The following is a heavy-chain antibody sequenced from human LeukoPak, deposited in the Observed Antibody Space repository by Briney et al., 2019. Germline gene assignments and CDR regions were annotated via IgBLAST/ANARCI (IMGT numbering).Heavy chain of an antibody. V-gene: IGHV4-4*07. D-gene: IGHD6-13*01. CDR3: ARRSNWAFDY. Sequence: SETLSLTCTVSGGSISSYYWSWIRQPAGKGLEWIGRIYSSGSTNYNPSLKSRVTISVDESKNQFSLKLSSVTAADTAVYYCARRSNWAFDYWGQGILVTVSS. CDR1: GGSISSYY. J-gene: IGHJ4*02. CDR2: IYSSGST.